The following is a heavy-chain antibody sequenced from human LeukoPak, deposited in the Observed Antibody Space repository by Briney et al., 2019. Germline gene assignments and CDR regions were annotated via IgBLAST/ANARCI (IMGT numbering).Heavy chain of an antibody. V-gene: IGHV3-48*03. CDR2: ISNVVS. CDR1: GITFSSYE. Sequence: AGSLRLSCAVSGITFSSYEMNWVRQAPGKGLGWISCISNVVSYYADSVKGRFTISRDNAKNSLYLQMNSLRAEDRALYYCAKDYCGGDCYSGWYFHLWGRGTLVTVSS. D-gene: IGHD2-21*02. CDR3: AKDYCGGDCYSGWYFHL. J-gene: IGHJ2*01.